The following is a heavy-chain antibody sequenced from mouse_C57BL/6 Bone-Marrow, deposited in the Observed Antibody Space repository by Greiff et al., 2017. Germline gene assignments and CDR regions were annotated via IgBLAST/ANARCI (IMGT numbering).Heavy chain of an antibody. J-gene: IGHJ3*01. D-gene: IGHD2-4*01. CDR3: AKDSYYYDDDGECAY. V-gene: IGHV2-5*01. CDR1: GFSLTSYG. Sequence: QVQLKQSGPGLVPPSQSLSITCTVSGFSLTSYGVHWVRQSPGKGLEWLGVIWRGGSTDYNAAFMSRLSITKDNSKSHVFFKMNSLQADDTAIYYCAKDSYYYDDDGECAYWGQGTLVTVTA. CDR2: IWRGGST.